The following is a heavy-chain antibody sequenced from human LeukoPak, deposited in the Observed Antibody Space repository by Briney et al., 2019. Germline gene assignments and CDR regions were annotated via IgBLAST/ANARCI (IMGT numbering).Heavy chain of an antibody. Sequence: PGGSLRLSCAASGFTFSSYWMSWVRQAPGEGLEWVANIKQDGSEKYYVDSVKGRFTISRDNAKNSLYLQMNSLRAEDTAVYYCARVRYSSGWDFDYWGQGTLVTVSS. CDR3: ARVRYSSGWDFDY. V-gene: IGHV3-7*03. J-gene: IGHJ4*02. D-gene: IGHD6-19*01. CDR1: GFTFSSYW. CDR2: IKQDGSEK.